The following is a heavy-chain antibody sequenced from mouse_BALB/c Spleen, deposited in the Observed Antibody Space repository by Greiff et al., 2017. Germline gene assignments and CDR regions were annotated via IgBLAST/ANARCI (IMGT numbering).Heavy chain of an antibody. D-gene: IGHD2-4*01. CDR3: ARDPPCYNDYDVAMDY. CDR1: GFSLTGYG. CDR2: IWGDGST. Sequence: QVQLKESGPGLVAPSQSLSITCTVSGFSLTGYGVNWVRQPPGKGLEWLGMIWGDGSTNYYSALKSRLSTSKDNSKSQVILNMNSLQTDDTARYYCARDPPCYNDYDVAMDYWGQGTSVTVSS. V-gene: IGHV2-6-7*01. J-gene: IGHJ4*01.